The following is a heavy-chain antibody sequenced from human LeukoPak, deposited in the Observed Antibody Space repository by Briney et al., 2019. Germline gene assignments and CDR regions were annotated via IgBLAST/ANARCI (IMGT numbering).Heavy chain of an antibody. CDR3: ARLVVSSWYHEVLLGRDY. J-gene: IGHJ4*02. D-gene: IGHD6-13*01. CDR2: FYYSGST. V-gene: IGHV4-39*01. Sequence: SETLSLTCTVSGGSINSRPYSWGWIRQPPGKGLEWLGSFYYSGSTYYKPSLKSRVTISVDTSKNQFSLKLSSVTAADTAVYYCARLVVSSWYHEVLLGRDYWGQGTLVTVSS. CDR1: GGSINSRPYS.